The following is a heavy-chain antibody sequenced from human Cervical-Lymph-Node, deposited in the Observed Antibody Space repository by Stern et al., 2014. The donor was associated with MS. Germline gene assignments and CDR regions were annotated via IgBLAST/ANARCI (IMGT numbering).Heavy chain of an antibody. CDR3: ARDGSIAATYGMDV. V-gene: IGHV4-39*02. CDR1: GGSIFSNHYY. CDR2: GYSSGGA. J-gene: IGHJ6*02. D-gene: IGHD6-6*01. Sequence: QVQLQESGPGLVKPSETLSLTCTVSGGSIFSNHYYWGWIRQPPGKGLEWIGSGYSSGGAYYTPPLKSRVTISVDTSKNQFSLKLRSVTAADAAVYYCARDGSIAATYGMDVWGQGTTVTVSS.